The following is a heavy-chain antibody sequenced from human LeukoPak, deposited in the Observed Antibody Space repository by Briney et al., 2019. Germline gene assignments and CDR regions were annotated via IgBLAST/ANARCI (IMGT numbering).Heavy chain of an antibody. D-gene: IGHD1-26*01. CDR1: GFTFSSDA. CDR2: ISGGGGTT. Sequence: PGGSLRLSCAASGFTFSSDAMSWVRQAPGKGLEWVSTISGGGGTTYYSDSVKGRFTISRDNSKNTLYLQMNSLRAEDTAVYYCAKGGGNYPFDYWGQGTLVTVSS. J-gene: IGHJ4*02. V-gene: IGHV3-23*01. CDR3: AKGGGNYPFDY.